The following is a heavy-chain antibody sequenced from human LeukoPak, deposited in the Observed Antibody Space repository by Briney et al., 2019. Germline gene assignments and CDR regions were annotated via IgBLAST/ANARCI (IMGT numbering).Heavy chain of an antibody. CDR2: IWYDGSNK. V-gene: IGHV3-33*06. J-gene: IGHJ4*02. Sequence: PGGSLRLSCAASGFTFSSYGMHWVRQAPGKGLEWVAVIWYDGSNKYYADSVKSRFTISRDNSKNTLYLQMKSLRAEDTAVYYCAKDLKWGKSGGYDYWGQGTLVTVSS. CDR1: GFTFSSYG. D-gene: IGHD5-12*01. CDR3: AKDLKWGKSGGYDY.